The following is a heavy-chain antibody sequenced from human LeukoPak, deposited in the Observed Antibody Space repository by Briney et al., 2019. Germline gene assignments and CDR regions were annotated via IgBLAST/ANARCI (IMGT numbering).Heavy chain of an antibody. V-gene: IGHV4-59*01. CDR2: IYYSGST. D-gene: IGHD2-2*01. J-gene: IGHJ5*02. Sequence: SETLSLTCTVSGGSISSYYWSWIRQPPGKGLEWIGYIYYSGSTNYNPSLKSRVTISVDTSKNQFSLKLNSVTAADTAVYYCARWGTYASTSNWFDPWGQGTLVTVSS. CDR1: GGSISSYY. CDR3: ARWGTYASTSNWFDP.